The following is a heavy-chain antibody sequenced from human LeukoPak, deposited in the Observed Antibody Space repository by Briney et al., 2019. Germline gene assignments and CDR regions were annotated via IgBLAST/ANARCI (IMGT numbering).Heavy chain of an antibody. Sequence: GASVKVSCKSSGYSFTDYFLHWVRQAPGQGLEWMGCINLLTGGAHYAQKFQGWVSLTRDTSIDTAFMELSSLRSEDTAVYYCARFDCSSSSSCWYFDLWGRGTLVTVSS. CDR1: GYSFTDYF. CDR3: ARFDCSSSSSCWYFDL. CDR2: INLLTGGA. V-gene: IGHV1-2*04. J-gene: IGHJ2*01. D-gene: IGHD6-6*01.